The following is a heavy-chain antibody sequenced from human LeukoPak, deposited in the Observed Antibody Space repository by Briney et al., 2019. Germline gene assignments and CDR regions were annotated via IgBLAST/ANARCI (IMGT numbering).Heavy chain of an antibody. CDR2: IYYSGST. CDR3: ARVSLRSGDYYYYYMDV. V-gene: IGHV4-59*01. Sequence: PSETLSLTCTVSGGSISSYYWSWIRQPPGKGLEWIGYIYYSGSTNYNPSLKSRVTISVDTSKNQFSLKLSSATAADTAVYYCARVSLRSGDYYYYYMDVWGKGTTVTISS. CDR1: GGSISSYY. J-gene: IGHJ6*03. D-gene: IGHD3-10*01.